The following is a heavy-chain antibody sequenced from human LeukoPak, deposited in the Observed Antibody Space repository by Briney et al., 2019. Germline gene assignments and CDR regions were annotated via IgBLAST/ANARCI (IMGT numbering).Heavy chain of an antibody. V-gene: IGHV3-30-3*01. CDR3: ARDSGDTAMGPLDY. Sequence: PGRSLRLSCAASGFTFSSYAMHWVRQAPGKGLEWVAVISYDGSNKYYADSVKGRFTISRDNSKNTLYLQMNSLRAEDTAVYHCARDSGDTAMGPLDYWGQGTLVTVSS. J-gene: IGHJ4*02. D-gene: IGHD5-18*01. CDR1: GFTFSSYA. CDR2: ISYDGSNK.